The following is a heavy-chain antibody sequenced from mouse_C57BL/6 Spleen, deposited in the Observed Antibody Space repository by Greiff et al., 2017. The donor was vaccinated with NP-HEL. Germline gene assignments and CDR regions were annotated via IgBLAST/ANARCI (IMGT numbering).Heavy chain of an antibody. J-gene: IGHJ2*01. CDR2: IYPGDGDT. Sequence: QVQLQQSGAELVKPGASVKISCKASGYAFSSYWMNWVKQRPGKGLEWIGQIYPGDGDTNYNGKFKGKATLTADKSSSTAYMQLSSLTSEDSAVYVFARDSSYYDEVNYFDYWGQGTTLTVAS. CDR3: ARDSSYYDEVNYFDY. D-gene: IGHD2-4*01. CDR1: GYAFSSYW. V-gene: IGHV1-80*01.